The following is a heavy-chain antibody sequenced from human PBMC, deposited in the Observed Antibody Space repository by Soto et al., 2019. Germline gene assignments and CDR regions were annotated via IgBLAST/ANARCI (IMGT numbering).Heavy chain of an antibody. V-gene: IGHV3-53*04. CDR3: ARVGYYGSGVMGIYYYYDVIDV. Sequence: PGGSLRLSCAASGFTVSSNYMSWVRQAPGKGLEWVSVIYSGGSTYYADSVKGRFTISRHNSKNTLYLQMNSLRAEDTAVYYCARVGYYGSGVMGIYYYYDVIDVWGQRSTVTVS. CDR1: GFTVSSNY. CDR2: IYSGGST. J-gene: IGHJ6*02. D-gene: IGHD3-10*01.